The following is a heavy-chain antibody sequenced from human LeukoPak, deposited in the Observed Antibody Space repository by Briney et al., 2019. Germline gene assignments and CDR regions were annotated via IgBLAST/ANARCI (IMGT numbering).Heavy chain of an antibody. Sequence: GSLRLSCAASGFTFSSYAMSWVRQAPGKGLEWIGEINHSGSTNYNPSLKSRATISVDTSKNQFSLKLSSVTAADTAVYYCATTFLLHGNFDYWGQGTLVTVSS. CDR3: ATTFLLHGNFDY. J-gene: IGHJ4*02. D-gene: IGHD1-26*01. CDR1: GFTFSSYA. V-gene: IGHV4-34*08. CDR2: INHSGST.